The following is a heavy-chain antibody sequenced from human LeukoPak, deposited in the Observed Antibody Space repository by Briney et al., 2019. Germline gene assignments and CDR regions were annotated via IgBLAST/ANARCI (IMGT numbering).Heavy chain of an antibody. D-gene: IGHD2-2*02. J-gene: IGHJ4*02. CDR2: IYYSGST. V-gene: IGHV4-31*03. CDR1: GGSISSGGYY. CDR3: ARGYCSSTSCYNFDY. Sequence: SQTLSLTCTVSGGSISSGGYYWSWIRQHPGKGLEWTGYIYYSGSTYYNPSLKSRVTISVDTSKNQFSLKLSSVTAADTAVYYCARGYCSSTSCYNFDYWGQGTLVTVSS.